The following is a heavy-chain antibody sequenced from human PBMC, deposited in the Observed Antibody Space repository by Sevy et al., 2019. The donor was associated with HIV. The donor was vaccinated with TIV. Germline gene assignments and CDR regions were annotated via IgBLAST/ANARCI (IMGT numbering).Heavy chain of an antibody. CDR2: IKSNADGGTI. V-gene: IGHV3-15*05. CDR3: STDPIILLLVTDGMDV. CDR1: GFTFTYAW. D-gene: IGHD2-8*02. Sequence: GWSLRLSCAASGFTFTYAWMNWVRQAPGKGLEWVGRIKSNADGGTIDYAAPVKGRFIISRDDSKNTLYLQMNSLKTEDTGVYYCSTDPIILLLVTDGMDVWGQGTTVTVSS. J-gene: IGHJ6*02.